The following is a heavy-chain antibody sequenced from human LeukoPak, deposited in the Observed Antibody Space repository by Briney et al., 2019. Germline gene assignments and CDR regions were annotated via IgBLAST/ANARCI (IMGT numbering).Heavy chain of an antibody. D-gene: IGHD5-24*01. CDR1: GGSMSSYY. CDR3: ARGARAGYNLEPFDY. CDR2: IYYSGST. J-gene: IGHJ4*02. V-gene: IGHV4-59*08. Sequence: SETLSLTCTVSGGSMSSYYWSWIRQPPGKGLEWIGYIYYSGSTKYNPSLKSRVTISVDTSKNQFSLKPSSVTAADTAVYYCARGARAGYNLEPFDYWGQGTLVTVSS.